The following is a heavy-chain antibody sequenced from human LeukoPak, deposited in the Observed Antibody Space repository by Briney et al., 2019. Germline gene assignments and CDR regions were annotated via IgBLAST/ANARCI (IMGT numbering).Heavy chain of an antibody. J-gene: IGHJ4*02. D-gene: IGHD3-10*01. CDR2: IYTSGST. CDR1: GGSISSGSYY. Sequence: PSETLSLTCTVSGGSISSGSYYWSWIRQPAGKGLEWIGRIYTSGSTNYNPSLKGRVTISVDTSKNQFSLKLSSVTAADTAVYYCARGALTYWFGELLSFDYWGQGTLVTVSS. V-gene: IGHV4-61*02. CDR3: ARGALTYWFGELLSFDY.